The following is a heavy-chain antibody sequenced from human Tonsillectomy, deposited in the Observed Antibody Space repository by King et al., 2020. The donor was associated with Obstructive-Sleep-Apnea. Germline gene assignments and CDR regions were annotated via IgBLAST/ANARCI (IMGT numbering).Heavy chain of an antibody. V-gene: IGHV3-7*01. Sequence: VQLVESGGDLVQPGGSLRLSCAPSGFTFSGYWMAWVRQAPGKGLEWVANIKEDGSGKHYVDSVKGRFTISRDNAKNLLYLQMNSLRVEDTAIYYCAPGRWWWGAWGQGTTVTVSS. D-gene: IGHD2-21*01. CDR1: GFTFSGYW. CDR3: APGRWWWGA. CDR2: IKEDGSGK. J-gene: IGHJ6*02.